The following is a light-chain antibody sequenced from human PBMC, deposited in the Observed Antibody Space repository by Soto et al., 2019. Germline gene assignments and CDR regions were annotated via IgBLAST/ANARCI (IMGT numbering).Light chain of an antibody. Sequence: AIQLTQSPSFLSASVGDSLIITCRASQGIGNDLDWYQQKPGKAPKLLIYVASNLQSGVPSRFSGSGSGTEFTLTINSLQPEDFATYYCLQHYNYPWTLGQGTKVEI. CDR3: LQHYNYPWT. J-gene: IGKJ1*01. CDR2: VAS. V-gene: IGKV1-6*01. CDR1: QGIGND.